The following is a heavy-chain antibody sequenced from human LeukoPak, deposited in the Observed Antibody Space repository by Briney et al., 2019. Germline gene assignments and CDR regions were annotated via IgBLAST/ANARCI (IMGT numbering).Heavy chain of an antibody. CDR3: VKPPHDFGDCPFDS. V-gene: IGHV3-33*06. J-gene: IGHJ4*02. D-gene: IGHD4-17*01. CDR2: IWYDGSNK. CDR1: GFTFSSYG. Sequence: PGRSLRLSCAASGFTFSSYGMHWVRQAPGKGLEWVAVIWYDGSNKYYADSVKGRFTSSRDNSKSTVYLQMNSLSVEDTAVYYCVKPPHDFGDCPFDSWGQGTLVTVSS.